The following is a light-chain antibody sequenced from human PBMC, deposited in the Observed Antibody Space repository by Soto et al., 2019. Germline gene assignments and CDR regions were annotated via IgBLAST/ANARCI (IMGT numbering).Light chain of an antibody. V-gene: IGLV2-8*01. CDR1: SSDIGGYDY. CDR3: SSYAGSNNLV. J-gene: IGLJ3*02. CDR2: EVS. Sequence: QSALTQPPSAYGSPGQSVTICCTGSSSDIGGYDYVYWYQQHPGKAPKLIIYEVSKRPSGVPDRFSGSKSGNTASLTVSGLQAEDEADYYCSSYAGSNNLVFAGGTKLTVL.